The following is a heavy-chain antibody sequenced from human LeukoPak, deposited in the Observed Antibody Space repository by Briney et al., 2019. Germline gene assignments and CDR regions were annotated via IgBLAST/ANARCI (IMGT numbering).Heavy chain of an antibody. V-gene: IGHV3-30*04. CDR1: GFTISSYA. Sequence: GGSLRLSCAASGFTISSYAMHWVRQAPGKGLEWVAVISYDGSNKYYADSVKGRFTISRDNSKNTLYLQMNSLRAEDTAVYYCARDRAGKYFDYWGQGTLVTVSS. D-gene: IGHD3-10*01. CDR3: ARDRAGKYFDY. J-gene: IGHJ4*02. CDR2: ISYDGSNK.